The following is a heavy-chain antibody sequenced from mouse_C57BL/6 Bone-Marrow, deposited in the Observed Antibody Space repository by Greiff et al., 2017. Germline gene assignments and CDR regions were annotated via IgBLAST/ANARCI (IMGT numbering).Heavy chain of an antibody. CDR2: ISDGGSYT. Sequence: DVMLVESGGGLVKPGGSLKLSCAASGFTFSSYAMSWVRQTPEKRLEWVATISDGGSYTYYPDNVKGRFTISRDNAKNNLYLQMSHLKSEDTAMYYCARDRRWLLEGWGQGTLVTVSA. J-gene: IGHJ3*01. CDR3: ARDRRWLLEG. D-gene: IGHD2-3*01. CDR1: GFTFSSYA. V-gene: IGHV5-4*01.